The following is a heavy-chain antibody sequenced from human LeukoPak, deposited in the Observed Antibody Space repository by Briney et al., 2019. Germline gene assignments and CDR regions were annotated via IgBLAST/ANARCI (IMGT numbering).Heavy chain of an antibody. V-gene: IGHV3-48*04. CDR2: ISSSGSTI. Sequence: GGSLRLSCAASGFTFSSYSMNWVRQAPGKGLEWVSYISSSGSTIYYADSVKGRFTISRDNAKNSLYLQMNSLRAEDTAVYYCARERRVLWFGELLYGDMDIWGKGTTVTVSS. CDR1: GFTFSSYS. J-gene: IGHJ6*03. D-gene: IGHD3-10*01. CDR3: ARERRVLWFGELLYGDMDI.